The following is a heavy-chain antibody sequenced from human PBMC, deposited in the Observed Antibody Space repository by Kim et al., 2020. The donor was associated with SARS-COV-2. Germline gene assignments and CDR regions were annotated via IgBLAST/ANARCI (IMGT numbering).Heavy chain of an antibody. D-gene: IGHD6-6*01. V-gene: IGHV3-30-3*01. CDR1: GFTFSSYA. J-gene: IGHJ3*02. CDR2: ISYDGSNK. Sequence: GGSLRLSCAASGFTFSSYAMHWVRQAPGKGLEWVAVISYDGSNKYYTDSVKGRFTISRDNSKNTLYLQMNSLRAEDTAVYYCARGGGNSTSYAFDIWGQG. CDR3: ARGGGNSTSYAFDI.